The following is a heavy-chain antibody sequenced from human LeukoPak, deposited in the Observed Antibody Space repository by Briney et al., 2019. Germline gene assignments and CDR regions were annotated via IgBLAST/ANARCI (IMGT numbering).Heavy chain of an antibody. CDR1: GFTFSSYW. CDR3: ARESIAAFDI. V-gene: IGHV3-7*01. Sequence: GGSLRLSCAASGFTFSSYWMSWVRQAPGKGLEWVANIKKDGSEKYYVDSVKGRFTISRDNDKNSLYLQMNSLRAEDTAVYSCARESIAAFDIWGQGTMVTVSS. J-gene: IGHJ3*02. CDR2: IKKDGSEK. D-gene: IGHD6-6*01.